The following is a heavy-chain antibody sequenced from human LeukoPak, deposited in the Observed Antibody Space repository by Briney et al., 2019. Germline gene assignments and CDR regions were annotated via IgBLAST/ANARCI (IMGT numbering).Heavy chain of an antibody. CDR1: GFTVSSNY. V-gene: IGHV3-53*01. CDR2: IYSGGST. Sequence: GGSLRLSCAASGFTVSSNYMSWVRQAPGKGLEWVSVIYSGGSTYYADSVKDRFTISRDNSKNTLYLQMNSLRAEDTAVYYCARGYCSSTSCYGVRGYYFDYWGQGTLVTVSS. D-gene: IGHD2-2*01. J-gene: IGHJ4*02. CDR3: ARGYCSSTSCYGVRGYYFDY.